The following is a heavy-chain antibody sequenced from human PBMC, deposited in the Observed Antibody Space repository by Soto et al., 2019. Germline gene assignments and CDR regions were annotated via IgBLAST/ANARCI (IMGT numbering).Heavy chain of an antibody. V-gene: IGHV4-59*08. D-gene: IGHD3-10*01. CDR1: GGSITNYY. CDR2: INYDGYS. Sequence: QVQLQESGPGLVKPSETLSLTCTVSGGSITNYYCSWFRQPPGKGLEWIGYINYDGYSAYNLSLKSRFTLSMDASTTQFSLMLESVTATDTAVYYCARHGFGPLHGLVDVWGPGTTVIVSS. J-gene: IGHJ6*02. CDR3: ARHGFGPLHGLVDV.